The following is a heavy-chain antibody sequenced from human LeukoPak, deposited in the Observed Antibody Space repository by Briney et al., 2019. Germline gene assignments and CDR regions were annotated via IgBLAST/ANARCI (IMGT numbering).Heavy chain of an antibody. Sequence: SETLSLTCTVSGGSISNYYWSWIRQPAGKGLEWIGRIYSSGTTIYNPSLKSRVTISVDTSKNQFSLKLSSVTAADTAVYYCARRHSSGWSYYFDYWGQGTLVTVSS. J-gene: IGHJ4*02. CDR1: GGSISNYY. V-gene: IGHV4-4*07. CDR2: IYSSGTT. CDR3: ARRHSSGWSYYFDY. D-gene: IGHD6-19*01.